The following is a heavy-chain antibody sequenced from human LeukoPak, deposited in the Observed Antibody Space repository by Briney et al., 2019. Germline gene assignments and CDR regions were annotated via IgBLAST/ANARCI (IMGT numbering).Heavy chain of an antibody. CDR3: ARGGGYASPIGY. CDR2: IYHSGST. D-gene: IGHD5-12*01. V-gene: IGHV4-59*01. CDR1: GGSISTYY. J-gene: IGHJ4*02. Sequence: SETLSLTCTLSGGSISTYYWRWIRQPPGEGLEWIGYIYHSGSTNYNPSLKSRVTISVDTSKNQFSLKLSSVTAADTAVYYCARGGGYASPIGYWGQGALVTVSS.